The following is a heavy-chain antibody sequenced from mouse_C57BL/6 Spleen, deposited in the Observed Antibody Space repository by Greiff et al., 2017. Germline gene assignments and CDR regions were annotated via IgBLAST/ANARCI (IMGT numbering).Heavy chain of an antibody. CDR1: GYAFSSSW. CDR2: IYPGDGDT. D-gene: IGHD2-2*01. Sequence: QVQLQQSGPELVKPGASVKISCKASGYAFSSSWMNWVKQRPGKGLEWIGRIYPGDGDTNYNGKFKGKATLTADKSSSTAYMQLSSLTSEDSAVXFCARFGVSYAMDYWGQGTSVTVSS. J-gene: IGHJ4*01. V-gene: IGHV1-82*01. CDR3: ARFGVSYAMDY.